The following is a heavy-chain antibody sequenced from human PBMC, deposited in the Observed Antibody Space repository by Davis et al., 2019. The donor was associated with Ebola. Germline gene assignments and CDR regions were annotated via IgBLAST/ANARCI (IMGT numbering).Heavy chain of an antibody. D-gene: IGHD6-6*01. J-gene: IGHJ3*02. CDR2: INTNTGNP. V-gene: IGHV7-4-1*02. Sequence: ASVKVSCKASGYTFTSYGISWVRQAPGQGLEWMGWINTNTGNPTYAQGFTGRFVFSLDTSVSTAYLQISSLKAEDTAVYYCARDLGSGYSSSSSAFDIWGQGTMVTVSS. CDR1: GYTFTSYG. CDR3: ARDLGSGYSSSSSAFDI.